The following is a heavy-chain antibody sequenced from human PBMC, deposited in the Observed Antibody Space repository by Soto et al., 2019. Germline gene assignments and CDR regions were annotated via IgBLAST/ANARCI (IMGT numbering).Heavy chain of an antibody. CDR3: ARTEGPDVVLVPKTTWFDP. Sequence: QVQLQESGPGLVKPSQTLSLTCTVSGDSISSGSYYWTWIRQHPRKGLEWIGYIYHSGNTYYHPSLKSRLSISVDTSKNQFSLKLSSVTAADTAVYYCARTEGPDVVLVPKTTWFDPWGQGTLVTVSS. J-gene: IGHJ5*02. CDR2: IYHSGNT. D-gene: IGHD1-1*01. CDR1: GDSISSGSYY. V-gene: IGHV4-31*03.